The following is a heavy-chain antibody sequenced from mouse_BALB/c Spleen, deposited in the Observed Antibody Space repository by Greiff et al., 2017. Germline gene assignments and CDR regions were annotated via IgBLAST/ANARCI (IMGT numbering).Heavy chain of an antibody. Sequence: VQLQQSGAELMKPGASVKISCKATGYTFSSYWIEWVKQRPGPGLEWIGEILPGSGSTNYNEKFKGKATFTADTSSNTAYMQLSSLTSEDSAVYYCASALYYGYGAWFAYWGQGTLVTVSA. CDR3: ASALYYGYGAWFAY. CDR2: ILPGSGST. D-gene: IGHD2-2*01. CDR1: GYTFSSYW. V-gene: IGHV1-9*01. J-gene: IGHJ3*01.